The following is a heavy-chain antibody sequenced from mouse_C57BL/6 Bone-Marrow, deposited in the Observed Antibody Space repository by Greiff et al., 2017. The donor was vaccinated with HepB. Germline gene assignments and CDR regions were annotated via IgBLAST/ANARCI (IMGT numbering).Heavy chain of an antibody. Sequence: EVKLKQSGPELVKPGASVKISCKASGYSFTDYNMNWVKQSNGKSLEWIGVINPNYGTTSYNQKFKGKATLTVDQSSSTAYMQLNSLTSEDSAVYYCARGEDYGYDGFDYWGQGTTLTVSS. D-gene: IGHD2-2*01. J-gene: IGHJ2*01. V-gene: IGHV1-39*01. CDR2: INPNYGTT. CDR1: GYSFTDYN. CDR3: ARGEDYGYDGFDY.